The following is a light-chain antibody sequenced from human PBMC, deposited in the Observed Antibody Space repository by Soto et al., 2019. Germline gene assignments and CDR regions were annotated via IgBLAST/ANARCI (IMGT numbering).Light chain of an antibody. CDR3: LQNNSYPVT. V-gene: IGKV1-17*01. CDR2: SAS. J-gene: IGKJ1*01. CDR1: QGIRHD. Sequence: DIXVTQSPXXXXAXLGXXXTITCXASQGIRHDLGWYQQKPGKAPKRLIYSASSLQSGVPSRFSGSGSGTEFTLTISSLQPEDFATYYCLQNNSYPVTFGQGTKVDIK.